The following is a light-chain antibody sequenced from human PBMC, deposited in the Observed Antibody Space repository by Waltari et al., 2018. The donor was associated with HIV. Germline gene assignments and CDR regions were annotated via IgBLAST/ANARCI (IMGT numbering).Light chain of an antibody. Sequence: QSALTQPASVSGSPGQSITISCTETRSDVGNYNLFSWYQQYTGKAPKLLIYEVTKRPSGVSSRFSGSKSGNTASLTISDLQSEDEANYYCCSYGSSATFVVFGGGTRVTV. J-gene: IGLJ2*01. CDR1: RSDVGNYNL. V-gene: IGLV2-23*02. CDR2: EVT. CDR3: CSYGSSATFVV.